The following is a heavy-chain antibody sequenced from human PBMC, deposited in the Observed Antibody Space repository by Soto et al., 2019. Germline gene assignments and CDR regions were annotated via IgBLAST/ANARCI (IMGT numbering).Heavy chain of an antibody. CDR1: GFTFSSYG. CDR2: ISYDGSNK. V-gene: IGHV3-30*18. D-gene: IGHD6-6*01. J-gene: IGHJ1*01. Sequence: QVQLVESGGGVVQPGRSLRLSCAASGFTFSSYGMHWVRQAPGKGLEWVAVISYDGSNKYYADSVKGRFTISRDNSKNTLYLQMNTLSAEDTAVYYCAKDVIEDRRRYFQHWGQGTLVTVSS. CDR3: AKDVIEDRRRYFQH.